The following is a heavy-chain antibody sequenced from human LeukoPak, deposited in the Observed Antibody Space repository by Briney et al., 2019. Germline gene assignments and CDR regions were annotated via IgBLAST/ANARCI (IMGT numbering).Heavy chain of an antibody. Sequence: PSQTLSLTCTVSGGSISSGDYYWGWIRQPRGKGLEWIGDVDESGSTYYNPSLKSRVTISVDTSKNQFSLKLSSVTAADTAVYYCARVQYDYVWGSYRFYYFDYWGQGTLVTVSS. CDR2: VDESGST. CDR3: ARVQYDYVWGSYRFYYFDY. J-gene: IGHJ4*02. V-gene: IGHV4-30-4*01. CDR1: GGSISSGDYY. D-gene: IGHD3-16*02.